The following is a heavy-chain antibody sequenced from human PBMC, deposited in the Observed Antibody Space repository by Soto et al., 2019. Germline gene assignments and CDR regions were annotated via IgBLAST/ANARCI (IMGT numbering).Heavy chain of an antibody. Sequence: ASVKVSCKASGYTFTSYAMHWVRQAPGQRLEWMGWINAGNGNTKYSQKFQGRVTITRDTSASTAYMELSSLRSEDTAVYYCARDQMETNYAILSDYNFDYWGQGTLVTVSP. J-gene: IGHJ4*02. CDR2: INAGNGNT. D-gene: IGHD3-9*01. CDR1: GYTFTSYA. CDR3: ARDQMETNYAILSDYNFDY. V-gene: IGHV1-3*01.